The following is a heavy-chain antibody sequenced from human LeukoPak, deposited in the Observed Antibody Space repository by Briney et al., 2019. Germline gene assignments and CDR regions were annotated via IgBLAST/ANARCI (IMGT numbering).Heavy chain of an antibody. Sequence: RSSETLSLTCTVSGGSISSHYWSWIRQPAGKGLEWIGRIYTSGSTNYNPSLKSRVTISVDTSKNQFSLKLSSVTAADTAVYYCARESERYSHIFDYWGQGTLVSVSS. J-gene: IGHJ4*02. D-gene: IGHD2-15*01. V-gene: IGHV4-4*07. CDR2: IYTSGST. CDR1: GGSISSHY. CDR3: ARESERYSHIFDY.